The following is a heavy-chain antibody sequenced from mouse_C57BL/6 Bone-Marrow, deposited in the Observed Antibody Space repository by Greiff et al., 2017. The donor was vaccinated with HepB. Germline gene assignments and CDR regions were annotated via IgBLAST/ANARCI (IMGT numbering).Heavy chain of an antibody. J-gene: IGHJ1*03. D-gene: IGHD2-4*01. CDR3: ARSRLRQNWYFDV. Sequence: EVQLVESGGGLVQPGGSLKLSCAASGFTFSDYGMAWVRQAPRKGPEWVAFISNLAYSIYYADTVTGRFTISRENAKNTLYLEMSSLRCEDTAMYYYARSRLRQNWYFDVWGTGTTVTVSS. CDR1: GFTFSDYG. V-gene: IGHV5-15*01. CDR2: ISNLAYSI.